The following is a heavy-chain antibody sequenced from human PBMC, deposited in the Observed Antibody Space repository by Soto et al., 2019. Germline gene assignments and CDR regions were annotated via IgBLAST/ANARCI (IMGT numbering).Heavy chain of an antibody. CDR3: AKDEGVGGTLGLFDY. CDR2: MSSDGSKI. D-gene: IGHD1-26*01. V-gene: IGHV3-30*18. Sequence: QVQLVESGGGAVQPGESLRLSCVASGFDFTYYAMHWVRQAPGKGLESVAVMSSDGSKIHHTDSVKGRFTISRDNSKNTLYLQMNSLRKEDKDVYFCAKDEGVGGTLGLFDYWGQGTLVSVSS. CDR1: GFDFTYYA. J-gene: IGHJ4*02.